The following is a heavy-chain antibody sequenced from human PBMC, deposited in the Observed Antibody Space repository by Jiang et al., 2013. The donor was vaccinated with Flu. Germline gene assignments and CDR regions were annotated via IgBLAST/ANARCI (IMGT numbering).Heavy chain of an antibody. CDR2: IYWDDDK. D-gene: IGHD6-19*01. CDR3: AHRMPGYLSGWSNGVFDS. CDR1: GFSLSTSGVG. V-gene: IGHV2-5*02. J-gene: IGHJ4*02. Sequence: KPTQTLTLTCTFSGFSLSTSGVGVGWLRQPPGKALEWLALIYWDDDKRYSPSLRSRLTITKDTSKNQVVLILTNMDPVDTATYYCAHRMPGYLSGWSNGVFDSWGQG.